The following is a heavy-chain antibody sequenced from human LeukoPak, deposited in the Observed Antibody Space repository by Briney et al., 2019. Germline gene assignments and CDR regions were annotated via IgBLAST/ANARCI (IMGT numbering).Heavy chain of an antibody. CDR1: GGSISSAGYA. CDR3: ARDYGSGSSYPFDY. D-gene: IGHD3-10*01. CDR2: IYHSGNT. Sequence: SQTLSVTCAVSGGSISSAGYAWSWIRQPPGKGLEWIGYIYHSGNTYYNPSLKSRVTISTDRSKNQLSLKLSSVTAADTAVYYCARDYGSGSSYPFDYWGQGTLVTVSS. V-gene: IGHV4-30-2*01. J-gene: IGHJ4*02.